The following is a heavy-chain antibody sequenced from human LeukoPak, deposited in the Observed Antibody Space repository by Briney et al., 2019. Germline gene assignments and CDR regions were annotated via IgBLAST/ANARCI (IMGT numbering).Heavy chain of an antibody. Sequence: SETLSLTCTVSGGSISSSTYYWGWIRQPPGKGLEWIGSIYYSGSTYSNPSLNSRATISVDTSKNQFSLRLSSVTAADTAVYYCARHPYYDSNGSFDYWGQGTLVTVSS. V-gene: IGHV4-39*01. CDR1: GGSISSSTYY. CDR2: IYYSGST. J-gene: IGHJ4*02. CDR3: ARHPYYDSNGSFDY. D-gene: IGHD3-22*01.